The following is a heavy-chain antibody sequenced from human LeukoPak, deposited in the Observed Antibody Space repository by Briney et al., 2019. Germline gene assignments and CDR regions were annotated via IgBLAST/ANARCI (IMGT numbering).Heavy chain of an antibody. V-gene: IGHV4-59*08. D-gene: IGHD4/OR15-4a*01. CDR2: IYYSGST. Sequence: SETLSLTCTVSGDSISSYYWSWIRQPPGKGLEWIGYIYYSGSTNYNPSLKSRVTISVDTSKNQFSLKLSSVTAADTAVYYCARRGPNYGDYDYWGQGTLVTVSS. J-gene: IGHJ4*02. CDR3: ARRGPNYGDYDY. CDR1: GDSISSYY.